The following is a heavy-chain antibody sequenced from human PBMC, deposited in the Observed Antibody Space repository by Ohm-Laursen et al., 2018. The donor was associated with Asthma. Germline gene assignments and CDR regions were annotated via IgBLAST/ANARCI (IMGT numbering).Heavy chain of an antibody. CDR1: GFTFSTYW. Sequence: SLRLSCAASGFTFSTYWMHWVRQAPGKGLVWVSRVYGDGSNTIYADSVKGRFTISRDNAKNTLYLQMNSLRAEDTAVYYCARVDSSGWYLFNYWGQGTLVTVSS. J-gene: IGHJ4*02. CDR3: ARVDSSGWYLFNY. D-gene: IGHD6-19*01. V-gene: IGHV3-74*01. CDR2: VYGDGSNT.